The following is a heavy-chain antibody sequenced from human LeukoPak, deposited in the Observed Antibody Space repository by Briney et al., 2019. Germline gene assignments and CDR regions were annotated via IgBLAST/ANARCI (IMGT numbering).Heavy chain of an antibody. CDR3: ARAESSGWYTGWGYYYYGMDV. CDR2: INPNSGGT. J-gene: IGHJ6*02. D-gene: IGHD6-19*01. V-gene: IGHV1-2*02. CDR1: GYTFTGYY. Sequence: ASVKVSCKASGYTFTGYYMHWVRHAPGQGLEWMGWINPNSGGTNYAQKFQGRVTMTRDTSISTAYMELSRLRSDDTAVYYCARAESSGWYTGWGYYYYGMDVWGQGTTVTVSS.